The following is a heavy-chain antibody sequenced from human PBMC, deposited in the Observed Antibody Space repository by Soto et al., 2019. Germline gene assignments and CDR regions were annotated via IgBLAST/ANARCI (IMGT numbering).Heavy chain of an antibody. CDR2: IDPSDSYT. CDR1: VYSFTSDW. J-gene: IGHJ3*02. Sequence: GESLKISCKGAVYSFTSDWISWVRQMPGKGLEWMGMIDPSDSYTSYSPSLQGHVTISADKSISTAYLQWSSLKASDTAMYYCARLGTVGTTRDACDIWSQGTMVTVSS. CDR3: ARLGTVGTTRDACDI. D-gene: IGHD1-1*01. V-gene: IGHV5-10-1*01.